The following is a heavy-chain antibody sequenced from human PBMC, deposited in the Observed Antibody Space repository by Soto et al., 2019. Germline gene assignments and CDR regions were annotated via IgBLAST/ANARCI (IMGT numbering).Heavy chain of an antibody. V-gene: IGHV4-59*01. Sequence: TSETLSLTCTVSGGSISTYYWSWIRQPPGKGLEWIGYIYYNGRTNYNPSLESRVTKSLDTSKSQFSLKLSSVSAADTAVYYCARDGSGYDFWGGPYFFDYWGPGTLVTVSS. CDR2: IYYNGRT. D-gene: IGHD3-3*01. CDR1: GGSISTYY. CDR3: ARDGSGYDFWGGPYFFDY. J-gene: IGHJ4*02.